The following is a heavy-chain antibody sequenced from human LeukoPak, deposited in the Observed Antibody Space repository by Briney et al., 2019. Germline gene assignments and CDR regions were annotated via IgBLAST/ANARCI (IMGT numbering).Heavy chain of an antibody. CDR1: GFTFRSYG. Sequence: GRSLSLSCAASGFTFRSYGMHWVRQAPGKGLEWVAVIWYDGNKKYYADSVKGRFTISRDNSKKTLYLQMNSLRAEDAAVYYCAKDGGGGYNPGAWYFDLWGRGTLVTVSS. J-gene: IGHJ2*01. CDR2: IWYDGNKK. D-gene: IGHD5-24*01. CDR3: AKDGGGGYNPGAWYFDL. V-gene: IGHV3-33*03.